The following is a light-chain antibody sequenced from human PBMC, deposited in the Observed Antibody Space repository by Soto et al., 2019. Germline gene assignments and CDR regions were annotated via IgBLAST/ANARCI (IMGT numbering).Light chain of an antibody. CDR3: QQSYSTPYT. Sequence: TXXCRASQSITRYLNWYQQKPGKAPNLLIYAASSFXSGVPSXXXXXXXXXXXXXXXSSLHPEDFATYYCQQSYSTPYTFGQGTKL. V-gene: IGKV1-39*01. CDR1: QSITRY. CDR2: AAS. J-gene: IGKJ2*01.